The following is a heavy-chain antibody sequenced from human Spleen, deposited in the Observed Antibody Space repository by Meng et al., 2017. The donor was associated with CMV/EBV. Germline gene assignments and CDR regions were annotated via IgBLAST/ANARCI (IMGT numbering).Heavy chain of an antibody. V-gene: IGHV3-21*01. D-gene: IGHD1/OR15-1a*01. Sequence: LSCAASGFTFSSYSMNWVRQAPGKGLEWVSSISSSSSYIYYADSVKGRFTISRDNAKNSLYLQMNSLRAEDTAMYYCARQRGNKFDYWGQGALVTVSS. CDR1: GFTFSSYS. J-gene: IGHJ4*02. CDR2: ISSSSSYI. CDR3: ARQRGNKFDY.